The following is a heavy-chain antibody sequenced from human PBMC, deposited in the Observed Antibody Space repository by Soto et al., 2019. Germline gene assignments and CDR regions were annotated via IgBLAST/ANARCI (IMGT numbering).Heavy chain of an antibody. Sequence: QVQLVESGGGVVQPGRSLRLSCAASGFTFSSYGMHWVRQAPGKGLEWVAVIWYDGSNKYYADSVKGRFTISRDNSKNTLYLPRNSLRAEDTAVYYCARYSSSWAFDYWGQGTLVTVSS. CDR1: GFTFSSYG. CDR2: IWYDGSNK. V-gene: IGHV3-33*01. D-gene: IGHD6-13*01. J-gene: IGHJ4*02. CDR3: ARYSSSWAFDY.